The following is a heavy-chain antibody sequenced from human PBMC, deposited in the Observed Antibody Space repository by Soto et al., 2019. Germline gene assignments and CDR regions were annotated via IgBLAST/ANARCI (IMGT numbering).Heavy chain of an antibody. J-gene: IGHJ4*02. CDR2: IRSKTNSYAT. Sequence: PVGSLRLSCAASWFTFSGSAMHWVRQASGKGLEWVGRIRSKTNSYATAYAASVKGRFTISRDDSKNTAYLQMNSLKTEDTAVYYCGVGAILFGDFDYWGQGTLVTVSS. CDR1: WFTFSGSA. CDR3: GVGAILFGDFDY. D-gene: IGHD2-2*02. V-gene: IGHV3-73*01.